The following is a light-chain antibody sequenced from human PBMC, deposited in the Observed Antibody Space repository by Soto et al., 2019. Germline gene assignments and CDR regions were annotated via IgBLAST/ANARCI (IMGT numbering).Light chain of an antibody. J-gene: IGKJ1*01. CDR2: KAS. V-gene: IGKV1-5*03. CDR3: QQYHGFSRT. CDR1: QSISSW. Sequence: DIQMTPSPSTLSASVGDRVTITCRASQSISSWLAWYQQKPGKAPKLLIYKASSLESGVPSRFSGSGSGTEFTLTISSMRPDDLATYYCQQYHGFSRTFGQGTKVDIK.